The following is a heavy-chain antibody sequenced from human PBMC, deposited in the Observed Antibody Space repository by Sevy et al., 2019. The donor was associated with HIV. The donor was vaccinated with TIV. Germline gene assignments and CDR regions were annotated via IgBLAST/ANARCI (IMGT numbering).Heavy chain of an antibody. Sequence: GGSLRLSCAASGFTFRNYYMTWIRQTAGKGLEWLSYISSGGDTIFYVDSVKGRFTISRDNAQNSLSLQMNTLRAEDTAVYYCVREGDLRYFDLWGRGTLVTVSS. V-gene: IGHV3-11*01. J-gene: IGHJ2*01. D-gene: IGHD3-16*01. CDR1: GFTFRNYY. CDR2: ISSGGDTI. CDR3: VREGDLRYFDL.